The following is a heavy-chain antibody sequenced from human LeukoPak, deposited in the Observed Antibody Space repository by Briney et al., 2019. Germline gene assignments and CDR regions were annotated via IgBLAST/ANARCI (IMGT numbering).Heavy chain of an antibody. CDR3: AKDLSIPAAGPLLDY. J-gene: IGHJ4*02. CDR1: GFIFSSYE. D-gene: IGHD6-13*01. CDR2: ISSRGGAI. V-gene: IGHV3-48*03. Sequence: GGSLRLSCAASGFIFSSYEMNWVRQAPGKGLEWVSYISSRGGAIYYADSLKGRFTISRDNAKNSLYLQMSSLRAEDTAVYYCAKDLSIPAAGPLLDYWGQGTLVTVSS.